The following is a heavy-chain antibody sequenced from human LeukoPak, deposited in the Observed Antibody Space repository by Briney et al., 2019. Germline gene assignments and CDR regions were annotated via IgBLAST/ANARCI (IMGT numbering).Heavy chain of an antibody. CDR1: GGSISSGSYY. CDR3: ARGREDYYDSSGFDY. J-gene: IGHJ4*02. CDR2: IYTGGST. D-gene: IGHD3-22*01. Sequence: SETLSLTCTVSGGSISSGSYYWSWIRQPAGKGLEWIGRIYTGGSTNYNPSLKSRVTISVDTSKNQFSLKLSSVTAADTAVYYCARGREDYYDSSGFDYWGQGTLVTVSS. V-gene: IGHV4-61*02.